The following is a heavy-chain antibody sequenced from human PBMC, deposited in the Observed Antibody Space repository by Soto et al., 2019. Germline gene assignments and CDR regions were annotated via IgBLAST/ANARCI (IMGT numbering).Heavy chain of an antibody. V-gene: IGHV3-33*01. CDR3: ARGDGYCSSTSCYYYGMDV. CDR1: GFTFSSYG. Sequence: QVQLVESGGGVVQPGRSLRLSCAASGFTFSSYGMHWVRQAPGKGLEWVAVIWYDGSNEYYADSVKGRFTISRDNSKNTLYLQMNSLRAEDTAVYYCARGDGYCSSTSCYYYGMDVWGQGTTVTVSS. D-gene: IGHD2-2*03. CDR2: IWYDGSNE. J-gene: IGHJ6*02.